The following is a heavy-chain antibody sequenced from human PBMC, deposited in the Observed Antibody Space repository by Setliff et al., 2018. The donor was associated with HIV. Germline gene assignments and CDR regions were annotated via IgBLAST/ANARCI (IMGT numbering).Heavy chain of an antibody. CDR1: GGSISSSSYY. Sequence: PSETLSLTCTVSGGSISSSSYYWGWIRQPPGKGLGWIGSIYYSGSTYYNPSLKSRVTISVDTSKNQFSLKLSSVTAADTAVYYCARRGAYYDILTGYRSHYFDYWGQGTPVTVSS. D-gene: IGHD3-9*01. CDR2: IYYSGST. J-gene: IGHJ4*02. V-gene: IGHV4-39*01. CDR3: ARRGAYYDILTGYRSHYFDY.